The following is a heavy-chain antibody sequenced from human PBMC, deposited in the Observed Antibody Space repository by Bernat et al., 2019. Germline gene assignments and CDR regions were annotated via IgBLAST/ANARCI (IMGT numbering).Heavy chain of an antibody. V-gene: IGHV3-48*02. CDR2: ISGSSSTI. J-gene: IGHJ4*01. CDR1: GFTFSDYG. Sequence: EVQLVESGGGLVQPGGSLRLSCAASGFTFSDYGMNWVRQSPGKGLEWVSYISGSSSTIYYADSVKGRFTISRDNAKNSLYLQMNSLRDEDTAVYYCARTRLTPSSSPHYWGQGTLVTVSS. D-gene: IGHD4/OR15-4a*01. CDR3: ARTRLTPSSSPHY.